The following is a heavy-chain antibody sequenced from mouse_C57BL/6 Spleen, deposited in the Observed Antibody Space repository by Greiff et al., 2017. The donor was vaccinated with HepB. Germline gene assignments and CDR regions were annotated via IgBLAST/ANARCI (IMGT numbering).Heavy chain of an antibody. CDR1: GYAFTNYL. V-gene: IGHV1-54*01. D-gene: IGHD3-2*02. CDR2: INPGSGGT. Sequence: VQLQQSGAELVRPGTSVKVSCKASGYAFTNYLIEWVKQRPGQGLEWIGVINPGSGGTNYNEKFKGKATLTADKSSSTAYMQLSSLTSEDSAVYFCARGGSGYSYFDDWGQGTTLTVSS. J-gene: IGHJ2*01. CDR3: ARGGSGYSYFDD.